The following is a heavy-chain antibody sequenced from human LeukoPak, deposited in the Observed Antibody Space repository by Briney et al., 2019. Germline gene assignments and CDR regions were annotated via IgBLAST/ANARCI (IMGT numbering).Heavy chain of an antibody. J-gene: IGHJ4*02. Sequence: GSLRLSCAASGFSFSFYGMHCVRQAPGKGLEWVAVISEDGTKKNYAESVKGRFTISRDNSNNTVYLQMNSLRAEDTAVYYCAKDRETTSSGTFGNWGQGTLVTVSS. D-gene: IGHD6-13*01. CDR1: GFSFSFYG. V-gene: IGHV3-30*18. CDR3: AKDRETTSSGTFGN. CDR2: ISEDGTKK.